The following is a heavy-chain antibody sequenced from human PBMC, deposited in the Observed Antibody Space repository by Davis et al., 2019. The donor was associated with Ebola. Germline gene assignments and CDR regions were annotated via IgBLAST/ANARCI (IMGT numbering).Heavy chain of an antibody. J-gene: IGHJ6*02. Sequence: GESLKISCAASGFTFSSYTMNWVRQAPGKGLEWVSSISSSGSTINYADSVKGRFTISRDNAKNSLYLQMNSLRAEDTALYYCAKDISPTGTTYYGMDVWGQGTTVTVSS. CDR2: ISSSGSTI. V-gene: IGHV3-48*04. CDR3: AKDISPTGTTYYGMDV. CDR1: GFTFSSYT. D-gene: IGHD1-7*01.